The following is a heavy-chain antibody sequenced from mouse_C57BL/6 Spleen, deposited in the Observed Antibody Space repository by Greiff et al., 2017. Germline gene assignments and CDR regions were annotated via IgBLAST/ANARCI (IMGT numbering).Heavy chain of an antibody. CDR3: ARSGVLYGYFDV. D-gene: IGHD1-1*01. Sequence: VKLQQPGTELVKPGASVKLSCKASGYTFTSYWMHWVKQRPGQGLEWIGNINPSNGGTNYNEKFKSKATLTVDKSSSTAYMQLSNLTSEDSAVYYCARSGVLYGYFDVWGTGTTVTVSS. CDR1: GYTFTSYW. CDR2: INPSNGGT. V-gene: IGHV1-53*01. J-gene: IGHJ1*03.